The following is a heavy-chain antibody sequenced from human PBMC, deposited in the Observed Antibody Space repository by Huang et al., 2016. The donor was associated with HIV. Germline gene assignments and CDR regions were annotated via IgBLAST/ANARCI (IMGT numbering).Heavy chain of an antibody. CDR2: IYWDDDK. CDR3: AHIGDIFAAYSPEYFDY. V-gene: IGHV2-5*02. Sequence: QITLKESGPTLVKPTQTLTLACTFPGFSLNTTGLGVAWIRQPPGKALEWLALIYWDDDKRYRPSLKVRLTISRDPSNNQVVLTMTNRDPVDTASYFCAHIGDIFAAYSPEYFDYWGQGALVTVSS. J-gene: IGHJ4*02. D-gene: IGHD2-15*01. CDR1: GFSLNTTGLG.